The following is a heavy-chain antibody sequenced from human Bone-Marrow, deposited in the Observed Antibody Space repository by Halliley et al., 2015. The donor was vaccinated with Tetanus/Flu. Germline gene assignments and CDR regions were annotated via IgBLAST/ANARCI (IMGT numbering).Heavy chain of an antibody. CDR3: ARPNLIVYAISSHYYGMDV. D-gene: IGHD6-6*01. CDR2: MYYNGST. V-gene: IGHV4-39*01. J-gene: IGHJ6*02. Sequence: GLVKPSETLSLTCTVSGGSISTSSYYWAWVRQPPGKGLEWIGTMYYNGSTYYNPSLKSRVTVSVDTSKNQLSLKLTSVTAADTAVYYCARPNLIVYAISSHYYGMDVWGQGTTVIVSS. CDR1: GGSISTSSYY.